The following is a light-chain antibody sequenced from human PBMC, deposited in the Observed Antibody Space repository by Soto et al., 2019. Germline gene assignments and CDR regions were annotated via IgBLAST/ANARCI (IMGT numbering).Light chain of an antibody. CDR2: ELN. J-gene: IGLJ1*01. Sequence: QSVLTQPASVSGSPGQSITITCTGTTRDVGSYNLISWYQQHPGKAPKVIIKELNKRPSGVSNRFSGSKSGNTASLTISGLQPEDEADYYCCSDAGMPYVFGTGYMVTVL. V-gene: IGLV2-23*02. CDR3: CSDAGMPYV. CDR1: TRDVGSYNL.